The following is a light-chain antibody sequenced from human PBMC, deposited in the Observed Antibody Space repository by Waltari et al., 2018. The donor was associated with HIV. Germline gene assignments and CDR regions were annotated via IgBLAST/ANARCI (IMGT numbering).Light chain of an antibody. CDR3: QSFDSGMSGYYV. CDR2: GNN. Sequence: QSVLTQPPSVSGAPGQRVTISCTGSSSNIGAGYDVHWYQQLPGTAPKLLIYGNNNRPSGVPDRVSGSKSATSASLAITGLQAEDEADYYCQSFDSGMSGYYVFGTGTKVTVL. J-gene: IGLJ1*01. CDR1: SSNIGAGYD. V-gene: IGLV1-40*01.